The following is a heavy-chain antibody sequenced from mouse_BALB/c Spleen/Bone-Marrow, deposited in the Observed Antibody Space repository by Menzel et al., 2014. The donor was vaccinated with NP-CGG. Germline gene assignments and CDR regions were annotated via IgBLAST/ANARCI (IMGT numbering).Heavy chain of an antibody. CDR1: GYTFTSYW. CDR2: IDPSDSYT. V-gene: IGHV1-69*02. Sequence: QVQLQQSGADLVKPGASVKLSCKASGYTFTSYWMHWVKQRPGQGLEWIGVIDPSDSYTSYNQKFKGKATLTVDTSSSTAYMQLSSLTSEVSAVYYCPIYYRSFAYWGQGTLVTVSA. J-gene: IGHJ3*01. CDR3: PIYYRSFAY. D-gene: IGHD2-14*01.